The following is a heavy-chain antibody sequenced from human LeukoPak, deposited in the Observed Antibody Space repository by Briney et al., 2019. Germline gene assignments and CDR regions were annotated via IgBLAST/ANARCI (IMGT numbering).Heavy chain of an antibody. Sequence: PGESLKISCKDSGYSFTSYWIGWVRQMPGKGLEWMGIIYPGDSETRYSPSFQGQVTISADKSISTAHLQWSSLKASDTAMYYCARASRLQWAFDIWGQGTMVTVSS. CDR2: IYPGDSET. V-gene: IGHV5-51*01. J-gene: IGHJ3*02. D-gene: IGHD5-24*01. CDR1: GYSFTSYW. CDR3: ARASRLQWAFDI.